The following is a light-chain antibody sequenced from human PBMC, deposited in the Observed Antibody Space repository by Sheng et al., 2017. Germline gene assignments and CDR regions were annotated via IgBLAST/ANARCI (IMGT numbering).Light chain of an antibody. CDR3: QQYDNLPLT. CDR1: QDISNY. J-gene: IGKJ3*01. V-gene: IGKV1-33*01. Sequence: DIQMTQSPSSLSASVGDRVTITCQASQDISNYLNWYQQKPGKAPKLLIYDASNLETGVPSRFSGSGSGTDFTFTISSLQPEDIATYYCQQYDNLPLTFGPRDRNGYQT. CDR2: DAS.